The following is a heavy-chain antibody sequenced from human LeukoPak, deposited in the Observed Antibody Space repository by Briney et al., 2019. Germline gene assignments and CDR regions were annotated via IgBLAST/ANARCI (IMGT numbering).Heavy chain of an antibody. D-gene: IGHD6-13*01. V-gene: IGHV3-43*02. CDR2: ISGDGGST. CDR1: GFTFDDYA. Sequence: GESLRLSCAASGFTFDDYAMHWVRQAPGKGLEWVSLISGDGGSTYYADSVKGRFTISRDNSKNSLYLQMNSLRTEDTALYYCAKDASPGYSSSWYWNDYWGQGTLVTVSS. CDR3: AKDASPGYSSSWYWNDY. J-gene: IGHJ4*02.